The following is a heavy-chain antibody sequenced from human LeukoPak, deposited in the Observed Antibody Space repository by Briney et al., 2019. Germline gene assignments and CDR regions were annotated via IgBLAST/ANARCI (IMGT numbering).Heavy chain of an antibody. D-gene: IGHD6-13*01. V-gene: IGHV4-39*07. CDR2: IYYSGST. CDR3: ARARNVWVAAAHLFDY. CDR1: GGSISSSSYY. J-gene: IGHJ4*02. Sequence: KPSETLSLTCTVSGGSISSSSYYWGWIRQPPGKGLEWIGSIYYSGSTYYNPSLKSRVTISVDTSKNQFSLKLSSVTAADTAVYYCARARNVWVAAAHLFDYWGQGTLVTVSS.